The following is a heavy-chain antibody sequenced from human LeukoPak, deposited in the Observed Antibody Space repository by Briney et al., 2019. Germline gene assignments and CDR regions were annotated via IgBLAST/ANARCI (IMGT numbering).Heavy chain of an antibody. CDR3: ARHPPYGSTSFDY. CDR2: IDPSDSYT. Sequence: GESLRISCKGSGYSFISYWISWVRQMPGKGLEWMGRIDPSDSYTNYSPSFQGHVTISVDKSISTAYLQWSSLKASDTAMYYCARHPPYGSTSFDYWGQGTLVTVSS. J-gene: IGHJ4*02. V-gene: IGHV5-10-1*01. D-gene: IGHD3-10*01. CDR1: GYSFISYW.